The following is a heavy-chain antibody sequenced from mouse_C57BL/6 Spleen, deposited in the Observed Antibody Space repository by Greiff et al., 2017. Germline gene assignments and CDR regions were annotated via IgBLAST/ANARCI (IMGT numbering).Heavy chain of an antibody. CDR1: GFTFSDYG. CDR3: ARGVLRYPYYFDY. J-gene: IGHJ2*01. CDR2: ISSGSSTI. V-gene: IGHV5-17*01. D-gene: IGHD1-1*01. Sequence: EVKLQESGGGLVKPGGSLTLSCAASGFTFSDYGMHWVRQAPEKGLEWVAYISSGSSTIYYADTVKGRFTISRDNATNTLFLQMTSLMSEDTAMYYCARGVLRYPYYFDYWGQGTTLTVSS.